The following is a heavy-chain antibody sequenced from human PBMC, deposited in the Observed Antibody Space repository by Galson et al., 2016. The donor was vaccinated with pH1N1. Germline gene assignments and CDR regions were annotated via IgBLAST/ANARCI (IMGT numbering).Heavy chain of an antibody. CDR1: GYTFTGDY. J-gene: IGHJ4*02. CDR3: ARGGSYYDY. V-gene: IGHV1-69*05. D-gene: IGHD1-26*01. CDR2: ISRMFGAP. Sequence: SVKVSCKASGYTFTGDYIHWVRQAPGQGLEWMGGISRMFGAPNYAHHFQDRVTITTDDSTSTAYMELMSLRSEDTAVYYCARGGSYYDYWGQGTRVTVAS.